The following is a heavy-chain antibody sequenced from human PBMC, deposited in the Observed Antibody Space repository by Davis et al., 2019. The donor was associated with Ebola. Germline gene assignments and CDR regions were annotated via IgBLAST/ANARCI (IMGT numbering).Heavy chain of an antibody. CDR3: ARETYYGSGSRDNYYYMDV. CDR1: GFTVSNNY. J-gene: IGHJ6*03. V-gene: IGHV3-53*01. Sequence: GESLKISCAASGFTVSNNYMSWVRQAPGKGLEWVSVIYSGGRTYYADSVKGRFTISRDKSKNTLYLQMNSLRAEDTAVYYCARETYYGSGSRDNYYYMDVWGKGTTVTVSS. D-gene: IGHD3-10*01. CDR2: IYSGGRT.